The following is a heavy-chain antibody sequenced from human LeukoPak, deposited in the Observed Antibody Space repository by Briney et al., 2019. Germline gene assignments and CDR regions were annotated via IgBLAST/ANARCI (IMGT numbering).Heavy chain of an antibody. CDR1: GGSISSGDYY. J-gene: IGHJ4*02. CDR2: IYYSGST. V-gene: IGHV4-30-4*01. Sequence: SETLSLTCTVSGGSISSGDYYWSWIRQPPGKGLEWIGYIYYSGSTYYNPSLKSRVTISVDTSKNQFSLKLSSVTAADTAVYFCARESYYYDSSGYYYPYYFDYWGQGTLVTVSS. CDR3: ARESYYYDSSGYYYPYYFDY. D-gene: IGHD3-22*01.